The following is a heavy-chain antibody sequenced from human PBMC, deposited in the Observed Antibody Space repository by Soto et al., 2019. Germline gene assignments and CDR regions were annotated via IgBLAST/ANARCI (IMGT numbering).Heavy chain of an antibody. D-gene: IGHD6-19*01. CDR2: ISYDGSNK. J-gene: IGHJ4*02. V-gene: IGHV3-30-3*01. Sequence: PGGSLRLSCAASGFTFSSYAMHWVRQAPGKGLEWVAVISYDGSNKYYADSVKGRFTISRDNSKNTLYLQMNSLRAEDTAMYYCARDSSGWYWGHFDYWGQGTLVTVPQ. CDR1: GFTFSSYA. CDR3: ARDSSGWYWGHFDY.